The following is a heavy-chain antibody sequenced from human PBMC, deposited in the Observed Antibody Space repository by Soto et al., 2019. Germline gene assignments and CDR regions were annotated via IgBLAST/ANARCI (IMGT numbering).Heavy chain of an antibody. J-gene: IGHJ6*02. V-gene: IGHV3-30*18. D-gene: IGHD6-13*01. CDR3: AKDAAHSSSWYSNYYGMDV. CDR2: ISYDGSNK. Sequence: GGSLRLSCAASGFTLSSYGMHWVRQAPGKGLEWVAVISYDGSNKYYADSVNGRFTISRDNSKNTLYLQMNSLRAEDTAVYYCAKDAAHSSSWYSNYYGMDVCGQGTTVTVSS. CDR1: GFTLSSYG.